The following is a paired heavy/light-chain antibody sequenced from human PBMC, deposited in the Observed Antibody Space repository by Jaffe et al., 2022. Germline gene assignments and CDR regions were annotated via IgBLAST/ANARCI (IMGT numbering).Light chain of an antibody. CDR3: MQATQFPWT. V-gene: IGKV2-24*01. CDR2: KIS. J-gene: IGKJ1*01. Sequence: DIVMTQTPLSSPVTLGQPASISCRSSQSLVHSDGNTYLSWLQQRPGQPPRLLIYKISNRFSGVPDRFSGSGAGTDFTLKISRVEAEDVGVYYCMQATQFPWTFGQGTKVEIK. CDR1: QSLVHSDGNTY.
Heavy chain of an antibody. CDR3: TRYSSSSLDY. CDR1: GFTFGEYA. V-gene: IGHV3-49*03. Sequence: EVQLVESGGGLVQPGQSLRLSCTASGFTFGEYAMSWFRQAPGKGLEWIGFIRGKVYGETKEYAASVKGRFAISKDDSKSIAYLQMSSLKTEDTAVYYCTRYSSSSLDYWGQGTLVTVSS. D-gene: IGHD6-6*01. J-gene: IGHJ4*02. CDR2: IRGKVYGETK.